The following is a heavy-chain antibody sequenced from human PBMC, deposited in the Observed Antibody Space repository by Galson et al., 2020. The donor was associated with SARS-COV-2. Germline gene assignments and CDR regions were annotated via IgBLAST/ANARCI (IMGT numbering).Heavy chain of an antibody. Sequence: SETLSLTCTVSGGSISSSSYYWGWIRQPPGKGLEWIGSIYYPGSTYYNPSLKSRVTISVDTSKNQFSLKLSSVTAADTAVYYCARDDYGGNFFDYWGQGTLVTVSS. J-gene: IGHJ4*02. V-gene: IGHV4-39*07. CDR1: GGSISSSSYY. CDR2: IYYPGST. CDR3: ARDDYGGNFFDY. D-gene: IGHD4-17*01.